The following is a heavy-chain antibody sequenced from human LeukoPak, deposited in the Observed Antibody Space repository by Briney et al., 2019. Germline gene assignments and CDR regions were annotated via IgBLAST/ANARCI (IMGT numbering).Heavy chain of an antibody. CDR3: AKGDYYDSSGYYEFDY. CDR1: GFTFSSYA. Sequence: GGSLRLSCSASGFTFSSYAMHWVRQAPGKGLEYVSAISSNGGSTYYADSVKGRFTISRDNSKNTLYLQMSSLRAEDTAVYYCAKGDYYDSSGYYEFDYWGQGTLVTVSS. V-gene: IGHV3-64D*06. D-gene: IGHD3-22*01. CDR2: ISSNGGST. J-gene: IGHJ4*02.